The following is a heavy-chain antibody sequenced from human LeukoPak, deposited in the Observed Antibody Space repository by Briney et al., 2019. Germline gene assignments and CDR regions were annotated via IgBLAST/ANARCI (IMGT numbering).Heavy chain of an antibody. CDR2: IYHSGST. CDR3: ARGSKTSSKVLTTYYRGSWFDH. Sequence: SGTLSLTCAVSGDSFSSSNWWSWVRPPPGKGLEWIGEIYHSGSTNYNPSLKSRVTISVDKSKNQFSLNLTTVTAADTAVYYCARGSKTSSKVLTTYYRGSWFDHWGQGTLVTVSS. J-gene: IGHJ5*02. D-gene: IGHD3-9*01. CDR1: GDSFSSSNW. V-gene: IGHV4-4*02.